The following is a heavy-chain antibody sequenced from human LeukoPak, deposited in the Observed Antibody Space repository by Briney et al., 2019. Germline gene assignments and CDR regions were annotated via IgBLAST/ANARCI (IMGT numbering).Heavy chain of an antibody. D-gene: IGHD6-6*01. CDR3: ARMYSSSSYFDY. J-gene: IGHJ4*02. Sequence: SETLSLTCTVSGGSISGYYWSWIRQPPGKGPEWIGYIYYSGSTNYNPSLKSRVTISVDTSKNQFSLKMNSVTAADTAVYYCARMYSSSSYFDYWGQGTLVTVSS. V-gene: IGHV4-59*08. CDR1: GGSISGYY. CDR2: IYYSGST.